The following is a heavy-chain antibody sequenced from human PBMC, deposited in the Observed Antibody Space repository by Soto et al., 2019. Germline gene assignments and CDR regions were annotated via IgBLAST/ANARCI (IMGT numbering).Heavy chain of an antibody. CDR1: GGSISNSNW. J-gene: IGHJ4*02. CDR2: IFHSGST. D-gene: IGHD1-26*01. V-gene: IGHV4-4*02. CDR3: AHRPIVGAAI. Sequence: SETLSLTCAVFGGSISNSNWWTWVRQPPGKGLDWIGEIFHSGSTNYNSSLMGRVTISVDKANNQFSLKLSSVTAADTAVYYCAHRPIVGAAIWGQGTLVTV.